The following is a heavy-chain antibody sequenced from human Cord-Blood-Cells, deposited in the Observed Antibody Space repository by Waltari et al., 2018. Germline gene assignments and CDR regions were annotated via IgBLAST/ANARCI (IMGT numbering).Heavy chain of an antibody. CDR1: GGSFSGYY. CDR2: INHSGST. V-gene: IGHV4-34*01. J-gene: IGHJ3*02. Sequence: QVQLQQWGAGLLKPSETLSLTCAVYGGSFSGYYWSWIRQPPGKGLEWIVEINHSGSTNYNPSLKSRVTISVDTSKNQFSLKLSSVTAADTAVYYCAMTVTTTDAFDIWGQGTMVTVSS. CDR3: AMTVTTTDAFDI. D-gene: IGHD4-17*01.